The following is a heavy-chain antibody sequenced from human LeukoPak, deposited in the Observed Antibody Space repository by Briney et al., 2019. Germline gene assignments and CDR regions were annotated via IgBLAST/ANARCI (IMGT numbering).Heavy chain of an antibody. CDR2: INHSGST. CDR3: ARRLTGGYNGRNAHFDY. D-gene: IGHD3-22*01. J-gene: IGHJ4*02. CDR1: GGSFSGYY. V-gene: IGHV4-34*01. Sequence: SETLSLTCAVYGGSFSGYYWSWIRQPPGKGLEWIGEINHSGSTNYNPSLKSRVTISVDTSKNQFSLKLSSVTAADTAVYYCARRLTGGYNGRNAHFDYWGQGTLVTISS.